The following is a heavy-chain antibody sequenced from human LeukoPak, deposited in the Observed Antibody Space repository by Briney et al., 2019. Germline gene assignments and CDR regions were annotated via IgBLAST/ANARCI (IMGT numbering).Heavy chain of an antibody. CDR3: AGSYDSSGRGVFDI. J-gene: IGHJ3*02. V-gene: IGHV3-64*01. D-gene: IGHD3-22*01. Sequence: GGSLRLSCAASGFTFNSYAMHWVRQAPGQGLEYVSAINSNGGSTYHAHSVKGRFTISRDNSKNTLYLQMGSLRAEDMAVYYCAGSYDSSGRGVFDIWGQGTMVTVSS. CDR1: GFTFNSYA. CDR2: INSNGGST.